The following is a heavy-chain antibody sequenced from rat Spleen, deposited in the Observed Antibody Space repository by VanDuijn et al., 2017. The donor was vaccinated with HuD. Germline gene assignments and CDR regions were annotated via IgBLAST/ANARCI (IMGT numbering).Heavy chain of an antibody. J-gene: IGHJ2*01. CDR3: ATYRGSLQWPFDY. D-gene: IGHD1-1*01. V-gene: IGHV3-1*01. CDR1: VYSITSSY. CDR2: INYSGST. Sequence: EVQLQESGPGLVKPSQSLSLTCSVTVYSITSSYRWSWIRKFPGNKMEWMGYINYSGSTSYNPSLKSRISITRDTSKNQFFLQLNSVTTEDTATYYCATYRGSLQWPFDYWGQGVLVTVSS.